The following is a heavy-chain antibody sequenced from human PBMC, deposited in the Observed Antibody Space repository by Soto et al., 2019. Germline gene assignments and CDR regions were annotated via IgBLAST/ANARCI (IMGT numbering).Heavy chain of an antibody. CDR3: ARASSIAVHVIDY. J-gene: IGHJ4*02. D-gene: IGHD6-6*01. V-gene: IGHV1-69*06. Sequence: GASVKVSCKASGGTLSSYAISWVRQAPGQGLEWMGGIIPIFGTANYAQKFQGRVTITADKSTSTAYMELSSLRSEDTAVYYCARASSIAVHVIDYWGQGTLVTVSS. CDR1: GGTLSSYA. CDR2: IIPIFGTA.